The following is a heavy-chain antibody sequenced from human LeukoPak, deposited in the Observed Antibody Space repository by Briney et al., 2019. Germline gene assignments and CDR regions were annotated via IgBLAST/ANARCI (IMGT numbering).Heavy chain of an antibody. CDR3: ARPYGDYDHYFDY. Sequence: KPSETLSLTCTVSGGSVSSSSYYWGWIRQPPGKGLEWIGSIYYSGSTYYNPSLKSRVTISVDTSKNQFSLKLSSVTAADTAVYYCARPYGDYDHYFDYWGQGTLVTVSS. D-gene: IGHD4-17*01. CDR1: GGSVSSSSYY. V-gene: IGHV4-39*01. J-gene: IGHJ4*02. CDR2: IYYSGST.